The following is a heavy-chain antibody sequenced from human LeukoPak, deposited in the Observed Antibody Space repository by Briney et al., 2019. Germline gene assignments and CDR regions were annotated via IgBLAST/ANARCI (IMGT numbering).Heavy chain of an antibody. CDR1: GFTFSTYS. J-gene: IGHJ3*01. CDR3: ASETTRGYSYGSPTDGFDL. V-gene: IGHV3-21*01. CDR2: ISSSSSYI. D-gene: IGHD5-18*01. Sequence: GGSLRLSCAASGFTFSTYSMIWVRQAPGKGLEWVSFISSSSSYIYYADSVKGRFTISRDNAKKSLFLQMNSLRAEDTAVYYCASETTRGYSYGSPTDGFDLWGQGTMVTVSS.